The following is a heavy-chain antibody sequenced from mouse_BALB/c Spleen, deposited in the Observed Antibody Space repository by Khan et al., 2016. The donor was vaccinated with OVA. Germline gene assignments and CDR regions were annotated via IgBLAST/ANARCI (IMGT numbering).Heavy chain of an antibody. D-gene: IGHD1-1*02. CDR3: ARRSLRWDFDY. J-gene: IGHJ2*01. V-gene: IGHV1-7*01. CDR2: INPSIGDT. CDR1: GYTFINYW. Sequence: VQLQESGAELAKPGASVKMSCKASGYTFINYWILWVKQRLGKGLEWIGYINPSIGDTENNKNFKDKATLTADTSSRKSYMQPGSLTSEDSAVYYCARRSLRWDFDYGGQGTTLTVSS.